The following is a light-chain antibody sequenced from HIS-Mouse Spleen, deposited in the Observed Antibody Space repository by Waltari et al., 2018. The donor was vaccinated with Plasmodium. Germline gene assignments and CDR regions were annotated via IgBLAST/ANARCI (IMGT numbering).Light chain of an antibody. J-gene: IGKJ2*01. CDR1: QSVSSY. CDR2: DAS. CDR3: QQRSNWMYT. Sequence: ELVLTQSPATLSLSPGERATLSCRDSQSVSSYLAWYQQKPGQAPRLLIYDASNRATGIPARFSGSGSGTDFTLTISSLEPEDFAVYYCQQRSNWMYTFGQGTKLEIK. V-gene: IGKV3-11*01.